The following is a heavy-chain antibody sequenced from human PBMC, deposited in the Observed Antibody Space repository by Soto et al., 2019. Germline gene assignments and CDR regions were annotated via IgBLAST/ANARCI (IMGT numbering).Heavy chain of an antibody. D-gene: IGHD5-18*01. CDR2: INAGNGNT. V-gene: IGHV1-3*01. Sequence: QVQLVQSGAEVKKPGASVKVSCKASGYTFTSYAMHWVRQAPGQRLEWMGWINAGNGNTKYSQKFQSRVTITRDTSASTAYMELSSLRSEDTAVYYCARDPGYSYGDYWGQGTLVTVSS. J-gene: IGHJ4*02. CDR3: ARDPGYSYGDY. CDR1: GYTFTSYA.